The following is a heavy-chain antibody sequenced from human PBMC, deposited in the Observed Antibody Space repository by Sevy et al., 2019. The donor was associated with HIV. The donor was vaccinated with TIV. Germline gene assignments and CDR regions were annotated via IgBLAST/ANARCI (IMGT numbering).Heavy chain of an antibody. D-gene: IGHD3-10*01. CDR2: ISSSSSTI. J-gene: IGHJ4*02. CDR3: ARGTSIYYYGSGSLFDY. CDR1: GFTFSSYI. Sequence: GGSLRLSCAASGFTFSSYIMNWVRQAPGKGLEWVSYISSSSSTIYYADSVKGRFTISRDNAKNSLYLQMNSLRDEDTAVYYCARGTSIYYYGSGSLFDYWGQGTLVTVSS. V-gene: IGHV3-48*02.